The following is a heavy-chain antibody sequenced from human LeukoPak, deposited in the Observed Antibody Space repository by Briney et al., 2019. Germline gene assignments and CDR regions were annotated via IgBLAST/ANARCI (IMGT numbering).Heavy chain of an antibody. CDR1: GYTLTELS. V-gene: IGHV1-24*01. D-gene: IGHD3-9*01. CDR3: ATVRVDLNYYYYGMDV. CDR2: FDPEDGET. Sequence: ASVKGSCKVSGYTLTELSMHWVRQAPGKGLEWMGGFDPEDGETIYAQKFQGRVTMTEDTSTDTAYMELSSLRSEDTAVYYCATVRVDLNYYYYGMDVWGQGTTVTVSS. J-gene: IGHJ6*02.